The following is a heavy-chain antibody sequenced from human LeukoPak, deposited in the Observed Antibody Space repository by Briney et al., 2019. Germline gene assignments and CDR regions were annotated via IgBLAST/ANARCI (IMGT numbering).Heavy chain of an antibody. CDR1: GFSFSSYA. V-gene: IGHV3-30-3*01. D-gene: IGHD3-22*01. Sequence: GGSLRLSRAASGFSFSSYAMSWVRQAPGKGLEWVAVISYDGSNKYYADSVKGRFTISRDNSKNTLYLQMNSLRAEDTAVYYCARGSCGSGYCSMDFWGQGTMVTVS. J-gene: IGHJ3*01. CDR3: ARGSCGSGYCSMDF. CDR2: ISYDGSNK.